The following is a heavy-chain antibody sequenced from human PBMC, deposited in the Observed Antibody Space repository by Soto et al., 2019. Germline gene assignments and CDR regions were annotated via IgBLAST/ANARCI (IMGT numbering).Heavy chain of an antibody. CDR3: ARLQDYGDYSRHFDY. CDR1: GGSISSYY. D-gene: IGHD4-17*01. CDR2: IYYSGST. Sequence: PSETLSLTCTVSGGSISSYYWSWIRQPPGKGLEWIGYIYYSGSTNYNPSLKSRVTISVDTSKNQFSLKLSSVTAADTAVYYCARLQDYGDYSRHFDYWGQGTLVTVS. V-gene: IGHV4-59*01. J-gene: IGHJ4*02.